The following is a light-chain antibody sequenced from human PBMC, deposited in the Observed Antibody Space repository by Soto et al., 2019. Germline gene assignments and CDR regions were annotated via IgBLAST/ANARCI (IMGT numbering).Light chain of an antibody. CDR2: DNN. J-gene: IGLJ2*01. CDR3: GTWDGSLSAAL. Sequence: QSVLTQPPSVSAAPGQTVTISCSGSSSNIGNNYVSWYQQIPGTAPKLLIFDNNRRPSGIPDRFSASKSGTSATLAITGLQTGDEADYYCGTWDGSLSAALFGGGTKLTVL. V-gene: IGLV1-51*01. CDR1: SSNIGNNY.